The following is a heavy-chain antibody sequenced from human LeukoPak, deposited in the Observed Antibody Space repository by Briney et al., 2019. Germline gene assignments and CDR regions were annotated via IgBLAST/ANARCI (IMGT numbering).Heavy chain of an antibody. CDR2: IRYDGSNK. J-gene: IGHJ4*02. Sequence: GGSLRLSCAASGFTFSSYGMHWVRQAPGKGLEWVAFIRYDGSNKYYADSVKGRFTISRDNSKNTLYLQMNSLRAEDTAVYYCAKEGSSSWYDLKIDYWGQGTLVTVSS. CDR1: GFTFSSYG. V-gene: IGHV3-30*02. CDR3: AKEGSSSWYDLKIDY. D-gene: IGHD6-13*01.